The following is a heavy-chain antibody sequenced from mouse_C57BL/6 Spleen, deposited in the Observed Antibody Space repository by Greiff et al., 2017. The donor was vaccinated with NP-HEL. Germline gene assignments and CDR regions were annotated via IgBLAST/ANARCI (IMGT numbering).Heavy chain of an antibody. Sequence: VQLQQSGAELVRPGASVKLSCTASGFNIKDYYMHWVKQRPEQGLEWIGRIDPEDGDTEYAPKFQGKATMTADTSSNTAYLQLSSLTSEDTAVYYCTTPSGSSPYYFDYWGQGTTLTVSS. CDR1: GFNIKDYY. CDR2: IDPEDGDT. J-gene: IGHJ2*01. D-gene: IGHD1-1*01. V-gene: IGHV14-1*01. CDR3: TTPSGSSPYYFDY.